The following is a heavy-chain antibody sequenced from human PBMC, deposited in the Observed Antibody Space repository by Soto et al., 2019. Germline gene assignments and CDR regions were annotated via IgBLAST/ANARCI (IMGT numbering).Heavy chain of an antibody. CDR2: INPATGAA. J-gene: IGHJ3*02. V-gene: IGHV1-2*02. D-gene: IGHD3-3*01. Sequence: QLHLVQSGAVVKKPGASVTVSCSASGYPVTAYYMHWVRQAPGRGLEWMGGINPATGAAKYTQTFRGRVTMTRDTSTSTVFMGLSGLTSEDPALFYCARGGGVGVAGSAAFDMWGQGTVVTVSS. CDR3: ARGGGVGVAGSAAFDM. CDR1: GYPVTAYY.